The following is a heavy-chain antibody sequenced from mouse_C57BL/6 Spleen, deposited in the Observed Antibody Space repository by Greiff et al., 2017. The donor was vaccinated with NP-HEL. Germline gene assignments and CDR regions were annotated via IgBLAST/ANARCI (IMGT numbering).Heavy chain of an antibody. CDR3: ARGPMVTTGG. Sequence: VKLMESGPELVKPGASVKISCKASGYAFSSSWMNWVKQRPGKGLEWIGRIYPGDGDTNYNGKFKGKATLTADKSSSTAYMQLSSLTSEDSAVYFCARGPMVTTGGWGQGTTLTVSS. CDR1: GYAFSSSW. D-gene: IGHD2-2*01. V-gene: IGHV1-82*01. CDR2: IYPGDGDT. J-gene: IGHJ2*01.